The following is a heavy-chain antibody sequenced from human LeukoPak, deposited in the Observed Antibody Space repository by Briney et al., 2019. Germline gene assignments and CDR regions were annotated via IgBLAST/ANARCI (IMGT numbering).Heavy chain of an antibody. D-gene: IGHD4-17*01. CDR3: AKARSGDYLSDAFDI. V-gene: IGHV3-23*01. CDR1: GLTFSRFA. J-gene: IGHJ3*02. CDR2: ASASGRST. Sequence: PGGSLRLSCAASGLTFSRFAMSWVRQAPGKGLEWVSAASASGRSTYYPDSVKGRFTISRDNSKNTLDLQMNSLRDEDTAVYYCAKARSGDYLSDAFDIWDQGIMVTVSS.